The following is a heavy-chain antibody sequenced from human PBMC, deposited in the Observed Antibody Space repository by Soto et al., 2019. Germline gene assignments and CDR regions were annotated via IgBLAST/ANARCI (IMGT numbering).Heavy chain of an antibody. D-gene: IGHD1-26*01. Sequence: GGSLRLSCAASGFTFSSYAMHWVRQAPGKGLEWVAVISYDGSSKYYADSVKGRFTISRDKSKNTLYLQMNSLRAEDTAVYYCARVLVGAKENAFDIWGQGTRVTVSS. CDR1: GFTFSSYA. V-gene: IGHV3-30-3*01. CDR3: ARVLVGAKENAFDI. CDR2: ISYDGSSK. J-gene: IGHJ3*02.